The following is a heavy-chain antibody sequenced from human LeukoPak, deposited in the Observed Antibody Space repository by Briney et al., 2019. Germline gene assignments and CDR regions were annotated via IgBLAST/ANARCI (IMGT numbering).Heavy chain of an antibody. Sequence: GESLKISCKGSGYSFTSYWIGWVRQMPGKGLEWMGRIDPSDSYTNYSPSFQGHVTISADKSISTAYLQWSSLKASDTAMYYCARLGGGTTFYDSSGYWFDPWGQGTLVTVSS. D-gene: IGHD3-22*01. CDR2: IDPSDSYT. V-gene: IGHV5-10-1*01. CDR3: ARLGGGTTFYDSSGYWFDP. J-gene: IGHJ5*02. CDR1: GYSFTSYW.